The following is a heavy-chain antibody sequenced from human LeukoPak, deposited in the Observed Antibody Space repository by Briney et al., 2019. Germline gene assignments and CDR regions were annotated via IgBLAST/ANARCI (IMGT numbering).Heavy chain of an antibody. J-gene: IGHJ4*02. V-gene: IGHV5-51*01. D-gene: IGHD3-9*01. CDR3: ARPLLNGDIDY. CDR2: ICTGGYAT. Sequence: GESLKISWKGSGYIFTSYWIGWVRQMPGKGLGWMGTICTGGYATKYSRSFNGTVNTSANKSISTPYLQWSSLTASDTAMYYWARPLLNGDIDYWGKGTLVTVSS. CDR1: GYIFTSYW.